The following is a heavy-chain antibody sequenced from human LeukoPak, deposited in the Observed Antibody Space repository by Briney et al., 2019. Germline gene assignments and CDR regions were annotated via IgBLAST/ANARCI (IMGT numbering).Heavy chain of an antibody. V-gene: IGHV3-66*02. CDR3: ARICSNPSCQQDV. CDR2: INGGDAT. J-gene: IGHJ6*04. CDR1: GFSASSNY. Sequence: GGSLRLSCAASGFSASSNYMSWVRQAPGKGLEWVPVINGGDATSYVDSVRGRFTISRDSSKNTVYFQMNSLRPEDTAVYFCARICSNPSCQQDVWGKGTTVTVSS. D-gene: IGHD2-2*01.